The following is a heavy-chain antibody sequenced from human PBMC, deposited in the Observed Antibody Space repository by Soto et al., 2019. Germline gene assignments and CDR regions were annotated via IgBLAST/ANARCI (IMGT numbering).Heavy chain of an antibody. CDR3: ARGGIAAAGPLVKWFDP. D-gene: IGHD6-13*01. Sequence: GGSLRLSCAASGSTFSSYGMHWVRQAPGKGLEWVAVIWYDGSNKYYADSVKGRFTISRDNSKNTLYLQMNSLRAEDTAVYYCARGGIAAAGPLVKWFDPWGQGTLVTVSS. J-gene: IGHJ5*02. CDR2: IWYDGSNK. CDR1: GSTFSSYG. V-gene: IGHV3-33*01.